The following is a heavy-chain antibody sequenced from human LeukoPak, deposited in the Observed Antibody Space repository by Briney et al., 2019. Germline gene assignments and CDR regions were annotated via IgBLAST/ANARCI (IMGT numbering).Heavy chain of an antibody. CDR2: IYPGDSDT. D-gene: IGHD6-13*01. Sequence: GESLKISCKGSGYSFTSYWIGWVRQMPGKGLEWMGIIYPGDSDTRYSPSFQGQVTISADKSISTAYLQWSSLKASDTAMYYCARLRGLAAAGYYFDYWGQRTLVTVSS. V-gene: IGHV5-51*01. CDR1: GYSFTSYW. J-gene: IGHJ4*02. CDR3: ARLRGLAAAGYYFDY.